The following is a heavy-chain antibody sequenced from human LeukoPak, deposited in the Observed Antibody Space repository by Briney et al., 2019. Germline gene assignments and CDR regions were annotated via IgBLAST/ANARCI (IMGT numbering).Heavy chain of an antibody. CDR1: GFTFGDHS. J-gene: IGHJ4*02. CDR3: TRELRYFDWFQADY. CDR2: IRSKAYGGTA. Sequence: PGGSLRLSCTASGFTFGDHSVSWFRQAPGKGLEWVGFIRSKAYGGTAEYAASVKGRFTISRDDSKSVAYLQMDSLKTEDTAVYYCTRELRYFDWFQADYWGQGTLVTVSS. V-gene: IGHV3-49*03. D-gene: IGHD3-9*01.